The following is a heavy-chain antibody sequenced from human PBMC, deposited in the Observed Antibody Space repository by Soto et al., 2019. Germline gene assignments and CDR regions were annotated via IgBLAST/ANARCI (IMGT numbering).Heavy chain of an antibody. CDR3: ARGRYGDY. V-gene: IGHV1-18*01. J-gene: IGHJ4*02. CDR2: ISAHNGNT. CDR1: GYTFTSYG. D-gene: IGHD1-1*01. Sequence: QDHLVQSGAEVKKPGASVKVSCKASGYTFTSYGITWVRQAPGQGLEWMGWISAHNGNTDYAQKLQGRVIVTRDTSTSTAYMDLRSLRSDDTAVYYCARGRYGDYWGQGALVTVSS.